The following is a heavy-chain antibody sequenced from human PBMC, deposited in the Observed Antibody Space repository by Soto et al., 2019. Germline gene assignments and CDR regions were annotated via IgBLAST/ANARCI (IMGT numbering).Heavy chain of an antibody. V-gene: IGHV3-23*01. CDR2: ISGSGGST. CDR3: ARRQRSVIAKAYYFDY. Sequence: GGSPRLSCAASGFTFSSYAMSWVRQAPGKGLEWVSAISGSGGSTYYADSVKGRFTISRDNSKNTLYLQMNSLRAEDTAVYYCARRQRSVIAKAYYFDYWGQGTLVTVSS. J-gene: IGHJ4*02. D-gene: IGHD2-21*01. CDR1: GFTFSSYA.